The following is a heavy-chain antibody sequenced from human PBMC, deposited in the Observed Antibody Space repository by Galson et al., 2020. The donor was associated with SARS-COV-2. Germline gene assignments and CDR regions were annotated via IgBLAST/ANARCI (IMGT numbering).Heavy chain of an antibody. CDR1: GFTFSDHA. CDR3: ARDGQLSGGWAFDY. D-gene: IGHD2-15*01. CDR2: IFYDGSDK. Sequence: GGSLSLSCAASGFTFSDHAIHWVRQAPGKGLEWVAQIFYDGSDKYYGDSVKGRFTISRDSSKNMAYLQMNNLKVDDTAVYYCARDGQLSGGWAFDYWGQGTLVTVSS. J-gene: IGHJ4*02. V-gene: IGHV3-33*01.